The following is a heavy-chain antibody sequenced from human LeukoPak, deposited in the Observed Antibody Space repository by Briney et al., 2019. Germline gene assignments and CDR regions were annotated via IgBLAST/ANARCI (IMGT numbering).Heavy chain of an antibody. Sequence: SETLSLTCAVYGGSFSGYYWSWIRQPPGKGLEWIGEINHGGSTNYNPSLKSRVTISVDTSKNQFSLKLSSVTAADTAVYYCASLGYCSSTSCYPPFDPWGQGTLVTVSS. D-gene: IGHD2-2*01. CDR1: GGSFSGYY. CDR2: INHGGST. CDR3: ASLGYCSSTSCYPPFDP. V-gene: IGHV4-34*01. J-gene: IGHJ5*02.